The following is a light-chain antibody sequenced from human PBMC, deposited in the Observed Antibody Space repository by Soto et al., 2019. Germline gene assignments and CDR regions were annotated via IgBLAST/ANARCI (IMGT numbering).Light chain of an antibody. CDR3: QQYDTWIT. CDR2: GAS. Sequence: EIVLTQSPATLSVSPGERATLSCRASETIGKNLAWYQQKPGQPPRLLFFGASNRASKIPDRFRGRGSGTEFTLTISGLQSEEFGVYYCQQYDTWITVGGGTKVDIK. V-gene: IGKV3-15*01. J-gene: IGKJ4*02. CDR1: ETIGKN.